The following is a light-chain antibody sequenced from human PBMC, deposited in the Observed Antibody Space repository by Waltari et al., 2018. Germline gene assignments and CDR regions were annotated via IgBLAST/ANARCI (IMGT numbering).Light chain of an antibody. J-gene: IGKJ1*01. CDR2: HAS. CDR3: QHYVNLPAT. CDR1: QSISHY. Sequence: EVVLTQSPGTLSLSPGEGATLSFRASQSISHYLAWYQQKPGQAPRRLIHHASSRATGIPDRFSGSGSGTDFSLTSSRLEPEDFAVYYCQHYVNLPATFGQGTKVEIK. V-gene: IGKV3-20*01.